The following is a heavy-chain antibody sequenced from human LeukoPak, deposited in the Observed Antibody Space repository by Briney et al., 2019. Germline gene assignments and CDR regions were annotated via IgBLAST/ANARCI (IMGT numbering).Heavy chain of an antibody. CDR2: ISYDGSNE. V-gene: IGHV3-30*01. J-gene: IGHJ4*02. D-gene: IGHD6-25*01. CDR3: ARARVSGVSFFAY. Sequence: GGSLRLSCEASGFTFSTYAMHWVRQAPGKGLEWVSEISYDGSNEYYADSVKGRFTISRGTTKNTLYLQITSLTAEDSAAYYCARARVSGVSFFAYWGQGTLVTVSS. CDR1: GFTFSTYA.